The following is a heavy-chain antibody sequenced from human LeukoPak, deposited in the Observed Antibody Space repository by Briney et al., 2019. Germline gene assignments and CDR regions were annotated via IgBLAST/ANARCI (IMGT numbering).Heavy chain of an antibody. Sequence: GGSLRLSCAASGFTLSSYSMNWVRQAPGKGLEWVSYISSSSSTIYYADSVKGRFTISRDNAKNSLYLQMNSLRAEDTAVYYCARSYYYDSSGASYDYWGQGTLVTVSS. V-gene: IGHV3-48*01. CDR1: GFTLSSYS. CDR2: ISSSSSTI. D-gene: IGHD3-22*01. CDR3: ARSYYYDSSGASYDY. J-gene: IGHJ4*02.